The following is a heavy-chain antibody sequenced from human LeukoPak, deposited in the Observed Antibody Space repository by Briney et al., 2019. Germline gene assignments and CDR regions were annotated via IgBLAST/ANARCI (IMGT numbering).Heavy chain of an antibody. V-gene: IGHV4-4*07. J-gene: IGHJ4*02. CDR1: GDSISSYY. D-gene: IGHD3-9*01. CDR2: FYTSGST. Sequence: SETLSLTCTVSGDSISSYYWSWIRQPAGKGLEWIGRFYTSGSTNYNPSLKSRVTISVDTSKNQFSLKLSSVTAADTAVYYCARGDDDILTGYDDYWGQGTLVTVSS. CDR3: ARGDDDILTGYDDY.